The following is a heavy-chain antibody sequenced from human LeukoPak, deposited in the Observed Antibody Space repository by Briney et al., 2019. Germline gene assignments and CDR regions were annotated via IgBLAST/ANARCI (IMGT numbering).Heavy chain of an antibody. J-gene: IGHJ4*02. CDR3: ARGNRPPDY. CDR2: MSRSSSYT. Sequence: GGSLRLPCAASGFTLSDYYMNWIRQPPGKGLEWVSYMSRSSSYTSYADSVKGRFTISRDNAKNSLYLQMNSLRAEDTAVYYCARGNRPPDYWGQGTLVTVSS. CDR1: GFTLSDYY. V-gene: IGHV3-11*06.